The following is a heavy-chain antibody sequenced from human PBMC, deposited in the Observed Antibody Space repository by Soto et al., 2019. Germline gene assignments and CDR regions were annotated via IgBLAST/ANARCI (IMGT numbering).Heavy chain of an antibody. J-gene: IGHJ4*02. Sequence: SETLSLTCTVSGGSISGYYWTWIRQPPGKGLEWVGSLFYGGTTDYNPSLKSRLTMSLDTSKNHFSLKLRSVTAADTAVYYCARHRGPAPVYWGQGTLVTVSS. D-gene: IGHD3-10*01. CDR1: GGSISGYY. V-gene: IGHV4-39*01. CDR3: ARHRGPAPVY. CDR2: LFYGGTT.